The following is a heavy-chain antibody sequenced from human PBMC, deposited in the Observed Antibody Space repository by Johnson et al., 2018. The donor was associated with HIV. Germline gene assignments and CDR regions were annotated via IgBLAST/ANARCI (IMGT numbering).Heavy chain of an antibody. J-gene: IGHJ3*02. CDR1: GFTFSSYA. CDR2: ISYDGSNK. CDR3: ARVTAYNSFDI. D-gene: IGHD2-21*02. V-gene: IGHV3-30*04. Sequence: QVQLVESGGGVVQPGRSLRLSCAASGFTFSSYAMHWVRQAPGKGLEWVAVISYDGSNKFYADSVKGRFTISRDDSKNSLYLQMSSLRPDDTAMYYCARVTAYNSFDIWGQGTMVTVSS.